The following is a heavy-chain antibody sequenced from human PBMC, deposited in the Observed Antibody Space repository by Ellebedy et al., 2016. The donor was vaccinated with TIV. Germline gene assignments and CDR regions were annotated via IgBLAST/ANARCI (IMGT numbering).Heavy chain of an antibody. Sequence: GGSLRLSXAASGFTFSSYSMNWVHQAPGKGLEWVSYISPSSSTIYYADSVKGRLTISRDNAKNSLYLQMNSLRAEDTAVYYCARREGRGYTSGGDFDYWGQGTPVTVSS. CDR2: ISPSSSTI. D-gene: IGHD5-18*01. CDR3: ARREGRGYTSGGDFDY. CDR1: GFTFSSYS. V-gene: IGHV3-48*04. J-gene: IGHJ4*02.